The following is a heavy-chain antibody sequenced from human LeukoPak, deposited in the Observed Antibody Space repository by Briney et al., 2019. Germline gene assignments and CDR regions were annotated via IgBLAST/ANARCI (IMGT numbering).Heavy chain of an antibody. CDR2: MNPNSGNT. CDR1: GYTFTSYD. CDR3: ARVDSIAAAGSPHYNWFDP. V-gene: IGHV1-8*01. Sequence: ASVKVSCKASGYTFTSYDINWVRQATGKGLEWMGWMNPNSGNTGYAQKFQGRVTMTRNTSISTAYMELGSLRSEDTAVYYCARVDSIAAAGSPHYNWFDPWGQGTLVTVSS. J-gene: IGHJ5*02. D-gene: IGHD6-13*01.